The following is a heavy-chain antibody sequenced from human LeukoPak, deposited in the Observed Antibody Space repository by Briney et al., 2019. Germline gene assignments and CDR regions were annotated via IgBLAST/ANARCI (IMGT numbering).Heavy chain of an antibody. J-gene: IGHJ4*02. Sequence: ASVKVSCKASGYTFTGYYIHWVRQAPGQGLECVGWINPNSGGTNYAQKFQGRVTMTRDTSISTAYMELSRLRSDDTAVYYCARVCSAYSSSTSCFDYWGQGTLVTVSS. CDR2: INPNSGGT. V-gene: IGHV1-2*02. CDR3: ARVCSAYSSSTSCFDY. D-gene: IGHD2-2*01. CDR1: GYTFTGYY.